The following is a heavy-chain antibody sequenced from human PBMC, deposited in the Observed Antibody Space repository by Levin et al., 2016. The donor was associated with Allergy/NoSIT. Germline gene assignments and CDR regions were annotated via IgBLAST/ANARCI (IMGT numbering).Heavy chain of an antibody. V-gene: IGHV4-38-2*01. CDR2: IYHSGST. J-gene: IGHJ4*02. Sequence: SETLSLTCAVSGYSISSGYYWGWIRQPPGKGLEWIGSIYHSGSTYYNPSLKSRVTISVDTSKNQFSLKLSSVTAADTAVYYCARLSSLVVPAAILWGQGTLVTVSS. D-gene: IGHD2-2*01. CDR3: ARLSSLVVPAAIL. CDR1: GYSISSGYY.